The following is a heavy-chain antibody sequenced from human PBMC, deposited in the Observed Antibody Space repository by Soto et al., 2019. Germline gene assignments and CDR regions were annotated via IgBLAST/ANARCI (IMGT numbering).Heavy chain of an antibody. CDR2: VSASGVST. V-gene: IGHV3-23*01. Sequence: PGGSLRLSCAASGFTFSTYAMTWVRQAPGKGPEWVSSVSASGVSTYYADSVKGRFTISRDNSKNTLYLQMNSLRAEDTAVYYCAKGRSNWFDPWGQGTLVTV. J-gene: IGHJ5*02. CDR3: AKGRSNWFDP. CDR1: GFTFSTYA.